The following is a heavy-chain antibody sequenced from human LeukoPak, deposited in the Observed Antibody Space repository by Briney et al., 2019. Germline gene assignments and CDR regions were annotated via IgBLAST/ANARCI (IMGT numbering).Heavy chain of an antibody. Sequence: ASEKVSCKASGATFSIYAISWVRHAPGQGLELTGMVIPNFGTANYAQKFQGRVTITTDESTGTAYMELSSMRSEDTAVYSCARGGSGQQLGVYYYGMDVWGQGTTVTVPS. J-gene: IGHJ6*02. CDR1: GATFSIYA. CDR3: ARGGSGQQLGVYYYGMDV. CDR2: VIPNFGTA. D-gene: IGHD6-13*01. V-gene: IGHV1-69*05.